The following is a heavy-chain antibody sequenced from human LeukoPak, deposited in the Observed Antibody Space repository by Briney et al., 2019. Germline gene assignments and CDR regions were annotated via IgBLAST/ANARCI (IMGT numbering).Heavy chain of an antibody. CDR3: AKDNSLDY. CDR1: GFTFSSYA. CDR2: ISWNSGSI. V-gene: IGHV3-9*03. Sequence: GGSLRLSCAASGFTFSSYAMHWVRQAPGKGPEWVSGISWNSGSIGYADSVKGRFTISRDNAKNSLYLQMNSLRAEDMALYYCAKDNSLDYWGQGTLVTVSS. J-gene: IGHJ4*02.